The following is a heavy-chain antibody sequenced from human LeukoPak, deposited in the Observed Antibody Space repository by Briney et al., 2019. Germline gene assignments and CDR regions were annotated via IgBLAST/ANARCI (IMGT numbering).Heavy chain of an antibody. D-gene: IGHD5/OR15-5a*01. J-gene: IGHJ6*03. Sequence: GGSLRLSCAASGFTFDDYGMNWVRQAPGKGLEWVSGINWNGGSTGYADSVKGRFTISRDNAKNSLYLQMNSLRAEDTALYYCASVYERREEDYYYYMDVWGKGTTVTVSS. CDR2: INWNGGST. CDR3: ASVYERREEDYYYYMDV. CDR1: GFTFDDYG. V-gene: IGHV3-20*04.